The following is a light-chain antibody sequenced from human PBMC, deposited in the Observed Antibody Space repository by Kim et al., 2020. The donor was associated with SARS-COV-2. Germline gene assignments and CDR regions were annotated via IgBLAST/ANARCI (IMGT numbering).Light chain of an antibody. V-gene: IGLV2-14*03. CDR2: DVS. CDR3: TSYTSYDTLV. Sequence: GPSLTVSCTGTSSYIGGYNFVSWYQHHPGKAPKLMIYDVSKRPSGISNRFSGSKSGNTASLTISGLQAEDEADYYCTSYTSYDTLVFGGGTQLTVL. J-gene: IGLJ3*02. CDR1: SSYIGGYNF.